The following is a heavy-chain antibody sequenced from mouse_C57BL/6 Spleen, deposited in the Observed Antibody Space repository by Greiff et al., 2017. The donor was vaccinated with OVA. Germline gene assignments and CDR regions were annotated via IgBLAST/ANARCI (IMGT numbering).Heavy chain of an antibody. D-gene: IGHD2-14*01. Sequence: QVQLQQPGPELVKPGASVKMSCKASGYTFTDYCITWVKQRPGKGLEWIGDINPGSGSTSYNEKFKGKATLTVDKSSSTAYMQLSSLTSEDSAVYYCARREGYDGDFDDWGTGTTVTVSS. CDR3: ARREGYDGDFDD. CDR2: INPGSGST. CDR1: GYTFTDYC. J-gene: IGHJ1*03. V-gene: IGHV1-55*01.